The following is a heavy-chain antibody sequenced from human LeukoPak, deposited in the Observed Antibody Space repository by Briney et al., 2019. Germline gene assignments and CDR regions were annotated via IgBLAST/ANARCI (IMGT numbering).Heavy chain of an antibody. V-gene: IGHV1-18*01. D-gene: IGHD3-10*01. J-gene: IGHJ4*02. CDR2: ISAYNGNT. CDR1: GGTFSSYA. Sequence: GASVKVSCKASGGTFSSYAISWVRQAPGQGLEWMGWISAYNGNTNYAQKLQGRVTMTTDTSTSTAYMELRSLRSDDTAVYYCARDGGMVRGVKSFDYWGQGTLVTVSS. CDR3: ARDGGMVRGVKSFDY.